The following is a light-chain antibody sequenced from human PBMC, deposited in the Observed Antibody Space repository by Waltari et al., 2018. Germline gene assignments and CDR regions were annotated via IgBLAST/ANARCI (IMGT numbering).Light chain of an antibody. CDR3: QQSYSTLPT. V-gene: IGKV1-39*01. J-gene: IGKJ4*01. CDR2: AAS. CDR1: QSISSY. Sequence: DIQMTQSPSSLSASVGDRVTITCRASQSISSYLNGYQQKPGKAPKLLIYAASSLQSGVPSRFSGSGSGTDFTLTISSLQPEDFATYYCQQSYSTLPTFGGGTKVEIK.